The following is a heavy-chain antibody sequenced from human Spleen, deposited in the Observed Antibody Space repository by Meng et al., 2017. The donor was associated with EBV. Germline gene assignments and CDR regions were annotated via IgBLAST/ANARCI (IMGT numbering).Heavy chain of an antibody. V-gene: IGHV4-34*01. D-gene: IGHD2-15*01. J-gene: IGHJ4*02. CDR3: ARGGLVCSGGNCHTFYFEY. CDR2: INRSGSF. CDR1: GGSFRGYY. Sequence: QGKLQQWGAGLLKPSETLSLTCAVYGGSFRGYYWTWIRQSPGKGLEWIGEINRSGSFSYNPSLKTRITISVDTSKNQFSLRLNSVTAADTAVYYCARGGLVCSGGNCHTFYFEYWDQGTLVTVSS.